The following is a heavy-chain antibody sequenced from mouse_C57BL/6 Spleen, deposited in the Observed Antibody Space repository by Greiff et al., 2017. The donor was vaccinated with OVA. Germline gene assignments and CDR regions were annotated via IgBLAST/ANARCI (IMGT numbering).Heavy chain of an antibody. J-gene: IGHJ4*01. CDR2: ISDGGSYT. CDR1: GFTFSSYA. V-gene: IGHV5-4*01. D-gene: IGHD3-3*01. CDR3: ARGGDPGAMDY. Sequence: EVQLVESGGGLVKPGGSLKLSCAASGFTFSSYAMSWVRQTPEKRLEWVATISDGGSYTYYPDNVKGRFTISRDNAKNNLYLQMSHLKSEDTAMYYCARGGDPGAMDYWGKGTSVTVSS.